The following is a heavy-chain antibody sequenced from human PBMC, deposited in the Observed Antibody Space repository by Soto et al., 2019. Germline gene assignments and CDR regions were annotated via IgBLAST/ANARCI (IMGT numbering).Heavy chain of an antibody. D-gene: IGHD2-2*01. Sequence: QLQLQESGPGLVKPSETLCLTCTVSGGSISSSSYYWGWLRQPPGKGLEWIGNIYYSGSTYYNPSLKSRVAISVDTSKNHFSRKLSSVTAADTAVYYCARHSGTGCSSTSCYAFDIWGQGTMVTVSS. CDR2: IYYSGST. V-gene: IGHV4-39*01. CDR3: ARHSGTGCSSTSCYAFDI. CDR1: GGSISSSSYY. J-gene: IGHJ3*02.